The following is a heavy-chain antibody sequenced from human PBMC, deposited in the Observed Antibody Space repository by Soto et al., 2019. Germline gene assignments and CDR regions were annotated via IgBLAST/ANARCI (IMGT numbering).Heavy chain of an antibody. V-gene: IGHV1-69*13. D-gene: IGHD2-2*01. CDR1: GGTFSSYI. CDR2: IIPFLGTA. J-gene: IGHJ5*02. Sequence: SVKVSCKASGGTFSSYIISWVRQAPGQGLEWVGGIIPFLGTADYAQKFQDRVTITADESTNTAYMELSSLRSEDTAIYYCARAYASNKYYFDPWGQGTLVTVSS. CDR3: ARAYASNKYYFDP.